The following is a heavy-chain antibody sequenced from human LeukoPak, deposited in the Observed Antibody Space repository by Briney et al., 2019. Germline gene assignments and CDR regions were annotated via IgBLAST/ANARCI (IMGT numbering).Heavy chain of an antibody. Sequence: PSETLSLTCTVSGDSISTSNYYWVWIRQPPGKGLEWIGSVYHSGTTFYSPSLKSRVTISVDTSKNQFSLRLSSVTAADTAVYYCARSVGYGDSRLDCWGQGTLVTVSS. CDR3: ARSVGYGDSRLDC. D-gene: IGHD4-17*01. V-gene: IGHV4-39*07. J-gene: IGHJ4*02. CDR2: VYHSGTT. CDR1: GDSISTSNYY.